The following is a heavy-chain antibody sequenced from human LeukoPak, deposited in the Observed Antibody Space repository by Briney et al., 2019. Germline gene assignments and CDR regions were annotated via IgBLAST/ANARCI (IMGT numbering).Heavy chain of an antibody. J-gene: IGHJ6*02. CDR1: GFTFSSYS. D-gene: IGHD2-2*01. V-gene: IGHV3-23*01. CDR2: TSGSGGRT. CDR3: AKDRDQRTQFYYYYYGMDV. Sequence: PGGSLRLSCAASGFTFSSYSMNWVRQAPGKGLEWVSGTSGSGGRTNYADSVKGRFTISRDNSKNTLYLQMNSLRVEDTAVYYCAKDRDQRTQFYYYYYGMDVWGQGTTVTVSS.